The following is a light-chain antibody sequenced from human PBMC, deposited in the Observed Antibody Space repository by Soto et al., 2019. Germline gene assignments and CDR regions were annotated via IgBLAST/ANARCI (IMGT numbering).Light chain of an antibody. Sequence: QSALTQPASVSGSPGQSITISCTGTSSDVGGYNYVSWYQQHPGKAPKLLIYGNIYRPSGVPDRFSGSKSDASVSLAITGLQAEDEADYHCQSYDSSLSGVVFGGGTKLTVL. CDR2: GNI. CDR1: SSDVGGYNY. J-gene: IGLJ2*01. V-gene: IGLV2-14*01. CDR3: QSYDSSLSGVV.